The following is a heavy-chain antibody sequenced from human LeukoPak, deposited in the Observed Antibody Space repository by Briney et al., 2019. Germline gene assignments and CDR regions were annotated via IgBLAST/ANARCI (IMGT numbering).Heavy chain of an antibody. CDR1: GYTFTSYG. CDR2: ISAYNGNT. V-gene: IGHV1-18*01. Sequence: ASVKVSCKASGYTFTSYGISWVRQAPGQGLEWMGWISAYNGNTNYAQKLQGRVTMTTDTSTSTAYMELRSLRSEDTAVYYCARGKRDFWSGYYTSLYYYYYYYMDVWGKGTTVTVSS. D-gene: IGHD3-3*01. J-gene: IGHJ6*03. CDR3: ARGKRDFWSGYYTSLYYYYYYYMDV.